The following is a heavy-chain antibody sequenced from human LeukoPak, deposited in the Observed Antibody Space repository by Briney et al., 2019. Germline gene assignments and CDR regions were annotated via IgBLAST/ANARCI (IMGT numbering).Heavy chain of an antibody. CDR2: IYYSGST. CDR1: GGSISSSSYY. V-gene: IGHV4-39*01. J-gene: IGHJ3*02. Sequence: SETLSLTCTVSGGSISSSSYYWGWIRQPPGKGLEWIGSIYYSGSTYYNPSLKSRVTISVDTSKNQFSLKLSSVTAADTAVYYCASEHLGDYVWGSYRPSRDAFDIWGQGTMVTVSS. D-gene: IGHD3-16*02. CDR3: ASEHLGDYVWGSYRPSRDAFDI.